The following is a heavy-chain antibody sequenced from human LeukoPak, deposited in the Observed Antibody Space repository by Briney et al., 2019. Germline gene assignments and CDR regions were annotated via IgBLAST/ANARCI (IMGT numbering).Heavy chain of an antibody. CDR1: GFTFSSYW. J-gene: IGHJ5*02. Sequence: GGSLRLSCAASGFTFSSYWMSWVRQAPGKGLEWVAHIKQDGSEKYYVDSVKGRFTISRDNAKNSLYLQMNSLRAEDTAVYYCARELRNNWFDPWGQGTLVTVSS. V-gene: IGHV3-7*03. CDR3: ARELRNNWFDP. CDR2: IKQDGSEK.